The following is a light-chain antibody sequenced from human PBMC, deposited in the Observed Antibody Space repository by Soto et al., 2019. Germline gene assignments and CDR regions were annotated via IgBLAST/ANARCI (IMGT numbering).Light chain of an antibody. J-gene: IGKJ3*01. Sequence: IVLTQSPGTLSLSPGGRATLSCRASQTVIGNYLAWYHQKPGQAPRLLIHSASTRAPGIPDRFSASGAGTDFTLTISRLEPEDSAVYYCQQYSASPRTFGPGTKVDIK. CDR2: SAS. CDR1: QTVIGNY. V-gene: IGKV3-20*01. CDR3: QQYSASPRT.